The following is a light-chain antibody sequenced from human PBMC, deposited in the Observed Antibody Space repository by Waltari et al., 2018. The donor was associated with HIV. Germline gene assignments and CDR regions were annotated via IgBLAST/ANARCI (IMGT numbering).Light chain of an antibody. V-gene: IGLV2-11*01. J-gene: IGLJ2*01. CDR3: CSYAGSYTLV. CDR2: DVS. Sequence: QSALTQPRSVSGSPGQSVTISCTGTSSDVGGYNYVSWYQHHPGKAPKLMLYDVSKRPSGVPDGSSCSKSVNTASLTISWFPAEDEADYYCCSYAGSYTLVFGGGTTLTVL. CDR1: SSDVGGYNY.